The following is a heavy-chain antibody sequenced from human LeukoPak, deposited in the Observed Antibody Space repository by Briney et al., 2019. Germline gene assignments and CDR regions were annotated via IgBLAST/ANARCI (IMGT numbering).Heavy chain of an antibody. CDR3: ASLSIVVVPAATGLDV. Sequence: ASVTVSCTASGYTFTGYYMHWMRQASGQGLEWMGRINPNSGGTNYAQKFRGRVTMTRDTSISTAFMELSRLRSDDTAVYYCASLSIVVVPAATGLDVWGQGTTVTVSS. CDR2: INPNSGGT. J-gene: IGHJ6*02. CDR1: GYTFTGYY. D-gene: IGHD2-2*01. V-gene: IGHV1-2*06.